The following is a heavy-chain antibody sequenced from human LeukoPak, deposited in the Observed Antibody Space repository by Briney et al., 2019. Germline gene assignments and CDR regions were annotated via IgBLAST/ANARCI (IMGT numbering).Heavy chain of an antibody. CDR3: ARVRGNTYGQYYYYMDV. CDR1: GFTFSSYA. J-gene: IGHJ6*03. V-gene: IGHV3-23*01. D-gene: IGHD5-18*01. CDR2: ISGSGGST. Sequence: QTGGSLRLSCAASGFTFSSYAMSWVRQAPGKGLEWVSAISGSGGSTYYADSVKGRFTISRDNAKNTLFLKMDSLRAEDTAVYYCARVRGNTYGQYYYYMDVWGRRTPVTVSS.